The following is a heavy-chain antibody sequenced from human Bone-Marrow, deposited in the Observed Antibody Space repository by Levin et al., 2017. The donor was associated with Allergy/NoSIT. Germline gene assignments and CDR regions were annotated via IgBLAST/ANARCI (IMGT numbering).Heavy chain of an antibody. CDR3: ARHHPRGFGSLRWLQFSPLFDY. V-gene: IGHV4-39*01. Sequence: PSETLSLTCTVSGGSISSSSYYWGWIRQPPGKGLEWIGSIYYSGSTYYNPSLKSRVTISVDTSKNQFSLKLSSVTAADTAVYYCARHHPRGFGSLRWLQFSPLFDYWGQGTLVTVSS. D-gene: IGHD5-24*01. CDR2: IYYSGST. CDR1: GGSISSSSYY. J-gene: IGHJ4*02.